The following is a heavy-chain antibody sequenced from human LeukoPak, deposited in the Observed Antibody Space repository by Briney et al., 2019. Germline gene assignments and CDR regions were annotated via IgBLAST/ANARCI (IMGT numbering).Heavy chain of an antibody. Sequence: QPGRSLRLSCAASGSTFSNHAIHWVRQAPGKGLEWVAVISYDDGTNKYYADSVEGRFTISRDNSKNTVFLHMNGLRPEDTAVYYCARDTGENGYYGLTGDYWGRGTLVTVSS. V-gene: IGHV3-30*04. CDR1: GSTFSNHA. J-gene: IGHJ4*02. CDR2: ISYDDGTNK. CDR3: ARDTGENGYYGLTGDY. D-gene: IGHD1-14*01.